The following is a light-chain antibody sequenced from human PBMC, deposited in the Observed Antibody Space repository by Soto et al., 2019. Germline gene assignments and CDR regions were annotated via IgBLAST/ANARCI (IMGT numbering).Light chain of an antibody. CDR1: TSNIGSNY. CDR3: ATWHDSLNGFYV. CDR2: RNN. V-gene: IGLV1-47*01. Sequence: QSLLTQPASASGTPGQGVTISCSGSTSNIGSNYVYWYQQLPGTAPKLLIYRNNQRPSGVPDRFSGSKSGTSASLAISGLRSDDEADYFCATWHDSLNGFYVFGTWTKV. J-gene: IGLJ1*01.